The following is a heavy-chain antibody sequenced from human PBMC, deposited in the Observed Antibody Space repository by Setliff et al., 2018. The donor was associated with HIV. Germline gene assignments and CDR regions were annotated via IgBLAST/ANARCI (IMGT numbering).Heavy chain of an antibody. CDR1: GGSFSGDY. Sequence: PSETLSLTCAVYGGSFSGDYWVWIRQSPGKGLEWIGDISQTRSTNYDPSLKSRVTISLDTSKNQLSLKLTSVSAADTAVYYCARGRLRTVTSLIKKRASYTWLDPWGLGTLVTVSS. V-gene: IGHV4-34*01. J-gene: IGHJ5*02. CDR3: ARGRLRTVTSLIKKRASYTWLDP. CDR2: ISQTRST. D-gene: IGHD3-16*01.